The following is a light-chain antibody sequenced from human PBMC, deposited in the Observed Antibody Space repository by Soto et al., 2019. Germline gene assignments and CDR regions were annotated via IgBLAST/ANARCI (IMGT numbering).Light chain of an antibody. J-gene: IGKJ2*01. CDR1: QSVLYSSNNKNY. Sequence: DIVMTQSPDSLAVSLGERATINCKSSQSVLYSSNNKNYVAWYQQRPGQPPKLLIYWASTRESGVPDRFSGSGSWTDFTLTITSLLAEDVAVYYCQQYESTPPTFGQGTKLEIK. V-gene: IGKV4-1*01. CDR2: WAS. CDR3: QQYESTPPT.